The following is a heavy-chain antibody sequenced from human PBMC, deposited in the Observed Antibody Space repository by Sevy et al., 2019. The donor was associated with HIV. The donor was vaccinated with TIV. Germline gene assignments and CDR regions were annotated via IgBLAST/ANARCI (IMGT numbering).Heavy chain of an antibody. V-gene: IGHV1-18*01. Sequence: ASVKVSCKASGYTFNTYRITWVRQAPGQGLEWMGWISPHNSDTKYSQKLQGRVTMITETSTSTAHMELRSLRSDDTAVYYCARAYCSGGRCYSLAFWGPGTLVTVSS. J-gene: IGHJ4*02. D-gene: IGHD2-15*01. CDR2: ISPHNSDT. CDR1: GYTFNTYR. CDR3: ARAYCSGGRCYSLAF.